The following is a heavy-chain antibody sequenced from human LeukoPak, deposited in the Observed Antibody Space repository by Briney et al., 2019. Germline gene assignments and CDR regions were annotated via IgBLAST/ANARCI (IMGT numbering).Heavy chain of an antibody. CDR1: GFTFSSYG. J-gene: IGHJ4*02. D-gene: IGHD3-3*01. CDR3: ARDPGITIFGVVMGYFDY. V-gene: IGHV3-30*03. CDR2: ISYDGSNK. Sequence: GGSLRLSCAASGFTFSSYGMHWVRQAPGKGLEWVAVISYDGSNKYYADSVKGRFTVSRDNSKNTPYLQMNSLRAEDTAVYYCARDPGITIFGVVMGYFDYWGQGTLVTVSS.